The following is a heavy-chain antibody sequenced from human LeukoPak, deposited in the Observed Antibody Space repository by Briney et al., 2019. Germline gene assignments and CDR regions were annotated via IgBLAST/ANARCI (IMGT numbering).Heavy chain of an antibody. CDR2: ISSGGDII. CDR1: GFTFSDYY. V-gene: IGHV3-11*01. Sequence: GGSLRLSCAASGFTFSDYYMSWIRQAPGNRLEWVSYISSGGDIIYYADSVKGRFTISRDNAKNSLYLQMNSLRADDTAVYYCARGERPDCYNPTLFDYWGQGTLVTVSS. D-gene: IGHD5-24*01. CDR3: ARGERPDCYNPTLFDY. J-gene: IGHJ4*02.